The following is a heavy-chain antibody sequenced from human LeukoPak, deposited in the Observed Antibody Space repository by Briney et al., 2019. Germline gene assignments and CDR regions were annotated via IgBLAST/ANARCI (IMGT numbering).Heavy chain of an antibody. CDR2: IYYRGSA. D-gene: IGHD3-22*01. CDR1: GGSISSSSYY. Sequence: SETLSLTCTVSGGSISSSSYYWGWIRQPPGKGLEWIGSIYYRGSAYYNPSLKSRVTISVDTSKNQFSLKLSSVTAADTAVYYCARQFYDRTPDHWGPGNPGHRLL. CDR3: ARQFYDRTPDH. V-gene: IGHV4-39*01. J-gene: IGHJ4*02.